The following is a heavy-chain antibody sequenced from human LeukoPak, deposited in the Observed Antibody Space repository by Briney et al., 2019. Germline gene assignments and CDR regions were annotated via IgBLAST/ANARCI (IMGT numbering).Heavy chain of an antibody. D-gene: IGHD5-24*01. CDR2: ICHSGST. CDR3: ARHPPHEDGDKRGFDF. Sequence: SETLSLTCTVSGGSISSRNYCWGWFRQSPGKGLEWIAYICHSGSTYYNPSLKSRVTISVDTSKNHFSLMLTSVSAADTAVYHCARHPPHEDGDKRGFDFWGQGTLVTDSS. CDR1: GGSISSRNYC. V-gene: IGHV4-39*01. J-gene: IGHJ4*02.